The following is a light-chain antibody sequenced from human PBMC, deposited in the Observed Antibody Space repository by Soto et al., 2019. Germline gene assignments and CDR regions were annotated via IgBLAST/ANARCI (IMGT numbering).Light chain of an antibody. V-gene: IGKV1-5*01. CDR1: QSVSSW. Sequence: DIQTTQSPSTLSASVGDRVTITCRASQSVSSWLAWYQQRPGKAPKLLIYDASSLESGVPSRFSGSGSGTEFTLTISSLQPDDFATYYCHQYNSYSPTFGQGTKLEIK. CDR2: DAS. J-gene: IGKJ2*01. CDR3: HQYNSYSPT.